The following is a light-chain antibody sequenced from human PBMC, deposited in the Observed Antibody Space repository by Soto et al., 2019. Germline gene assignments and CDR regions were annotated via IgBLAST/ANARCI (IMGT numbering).Light chain of an antibody. CDR3: SSYTSSSTLYV. CDR1: SSDIGGYNY. V-gene: IGLV2-14*01. Sequence: QTVVTQPASVSGSPGQSITISCAGTSSDIGGYNYVSWYQQHPGKAPKVMIYEVSNRPSGVSNRFSGSKSGNTASLTISGLQAEDEADYYCSSYTSSSTLYVFGSGTQLTVL. CDR2: EVS. J-gene: IGLJ7*01.